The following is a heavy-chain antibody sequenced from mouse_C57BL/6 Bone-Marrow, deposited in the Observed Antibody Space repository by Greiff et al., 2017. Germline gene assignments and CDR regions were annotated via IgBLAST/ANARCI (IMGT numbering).Heavy chain of an antibody. CDR2: IYIGNGYT. V-gene: IGHV1-58*01. D-gene: IGHD2-2*01. J-gene: IGHJ3*01. CDR3: EVTAY. CDR1: GYTFTSYG. Sequence: EVQLQQSGAELVRPGSSVKMSCKTSGYTFTSYGINWVKQRPGQGLEWIGYIYIGNGYTEYNAKFKGKATLTSDTSSSTAYMQLSSQTSEDSAIYFCEVTAYWGQGTLVTVSA.